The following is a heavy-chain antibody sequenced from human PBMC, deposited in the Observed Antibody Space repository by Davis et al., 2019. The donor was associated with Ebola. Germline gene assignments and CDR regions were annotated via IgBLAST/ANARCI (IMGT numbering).Heavy chain of an antibody. CDR2: IYYNGST. CDR1: GGSISSYY. D-gene: IGHD2-2*02. J-gene: IGHJ4*02. V-gene: IGHV4-59*01. CDR3: ARDLVYRGLDY. Sequence: MPSETLSLTCTVSGGSISSYYWSWIRQPPGKGLEWIGYIYYNGSTNYNPSLKSRVTISVDTSKNQFSLKLSPVTAADTAVYYCARDLVYRGLDYWGQGTLVTVSS.